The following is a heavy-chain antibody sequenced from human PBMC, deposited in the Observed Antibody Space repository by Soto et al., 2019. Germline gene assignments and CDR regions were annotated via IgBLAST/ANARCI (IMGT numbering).Heavy chain of an antibody. CDR3: AGGPHIVVVTASYWFAP. CDR2: ISSSSSYI. V-gene: IGHV3-21*01. Sequence: EVQLVESGGGLVTPGGSLRLSCAASGFTFSSYSMNWVRQAPGKGLEWVSSISSSSSYIYYADSVKGRFTISRDNAKNSLYLQMNSLRAEDTAVYYCAGGPHIVVVTASYWFAPWGQGTLVTVSS. D-gene: IGHD2-21*02. J-gene: IGHJ5*02. CDR1: GFTFSSYS.